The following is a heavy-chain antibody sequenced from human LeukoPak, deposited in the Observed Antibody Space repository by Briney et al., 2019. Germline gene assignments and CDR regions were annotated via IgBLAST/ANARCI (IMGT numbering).Heavy chain of an antibody. D-gene: IGHD1-20*01. CDR1: GFTFSSYA. V-gene: IGHV3-23*02. J-gene: IGHJ6*02. CDR3: AKGSLIGSLGRHGMDV. CDR2: VSAGGAGT. Sequence: GGSLRLSCAASGFTFSSYAFNWFRQTPGTGLEWVSGVSAGGAGTYYVDSVKGRFTIPRDNSKNTLYLQMNGLRGEDTATYFCAKGSLIGSLGRHGMDVWGQGTVVTVSS.